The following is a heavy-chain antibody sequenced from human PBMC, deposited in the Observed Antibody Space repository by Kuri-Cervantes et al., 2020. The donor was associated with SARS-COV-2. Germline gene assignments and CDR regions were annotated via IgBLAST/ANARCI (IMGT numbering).Heavy chain of an antibody. Sequence: LRLSCTVSGGSISSGSYYWSWIRQPAGKGLEWIGRIYTSGSTNYNPSLKSRVTISVDTSKNQFSLKLNSVTAADTAVYYCARGPPDLGEEWFDPWGQGTLVTVSS. CDR3: ARGPPDLGEEWFDP. CDR2: IYTSGST. CDR1: GGSISSGSYY. V-gene: IGHV4-61*02. D-gene: IGHD3-10*01. J-gene: IGHJ5*02.